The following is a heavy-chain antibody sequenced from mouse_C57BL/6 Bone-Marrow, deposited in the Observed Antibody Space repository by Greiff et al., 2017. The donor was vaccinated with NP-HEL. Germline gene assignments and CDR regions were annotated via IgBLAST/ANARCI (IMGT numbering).Heavy chain of an antibody. J-gene: IGHJ4*01. CDR2: ISSGSSTI. CDR1: GFTFSDYG. V-gene: IGHV5-17*01. CDR3: ARPPWDGYAMDY. Sequence: VQLKESGGGLVKPGGSLKLSCAASGFTFSDYGMHWVRQAPEKGLEWVAYISSGSSTIYYADTVKGRFTISRDNAKNTLFLQMTSLRSEDTAMYYCARPPWDGYAMDYWGQGTSVTVSS. D-gene: IGHD4-1*01.